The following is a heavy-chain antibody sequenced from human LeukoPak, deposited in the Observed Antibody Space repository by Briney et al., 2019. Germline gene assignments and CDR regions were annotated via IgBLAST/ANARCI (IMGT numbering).Heavy chain of an antibody. V-gene: IGHV4-34*01. Sequence: PSETLPLTCAVYGGSFSGYYWSWIRQPPGKGLEWIGEINHSGSTNYNPSLKSRVTISVDTSKNQFSLKLSSVTAADTAVYYCASPSGYCGGDCYYGMDVWGQGTTVTVSS. CDR3: ASPSGYCGGDCYYGMDV. CDR2: INHSGST. D-gene: IGHD2-21*01. J-gene: IGHJ6*02. CDR1: GGSFSGYY.